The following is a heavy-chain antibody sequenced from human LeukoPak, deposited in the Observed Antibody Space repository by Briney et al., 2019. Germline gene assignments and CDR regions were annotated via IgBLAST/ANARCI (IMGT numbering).Heavy chain of an antibody. D-gene: IGHD3-10*01. CDR1: GFTFSNYW. CDR3: ARDRNYYGSGKDAFDI. V-gene: IGHV3-7*01. CDR2: IKPDGSAQ. Sequence: GGSLRLSCAASGFTFSNYWMTWVRQAPGKGLEWVANIKPDGSAQYYADSVRGRFTISRDNAKNSLYLQMNSLSAEDTAVYYCARDRNYYGSGKDAFDIWGQGTMVTVSS. J-gene: IGHJ3*02.